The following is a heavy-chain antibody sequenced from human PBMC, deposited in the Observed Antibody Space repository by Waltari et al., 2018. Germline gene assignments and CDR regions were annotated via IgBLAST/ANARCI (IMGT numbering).Heavy chain of an antibody. CDR1: GGSFSGYY. CDR3: ARLPRLTMGY. Sequence: QVQLQQWGAGLLKPSETLSLTCAVYGGSFSGYYWSWIRQPPGKGLEWIGEINHSGSTNYNPSRKSRVTISVDTSKNQFSLKLSSVTAADTAVYYCARLPRLTMGYWGQGTLVTVSS. CDR2: INHSGST. V-gene: IGHV4-34*01. D-gene: IGHD3-10*01. J-gene: IGHJ4*02.